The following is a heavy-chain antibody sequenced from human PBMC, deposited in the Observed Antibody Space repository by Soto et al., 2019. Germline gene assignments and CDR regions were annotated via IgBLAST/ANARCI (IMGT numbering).Heavy chain of an antibody. CDR2: INPSGGST. Sequence: GASVKVSCKASGYTFTSYYMHWVRQAPGQGLEWMGIINPSGGSTSCAQKFQGRVTMTRDTSTSTVYMELSSLRSEDTAVYYCASVEGVNGMDVWGQGTTVTVSS. D-gene: IGHD1-1*01. CDR3: ASVEGVNGMDV. J-gene: IGHJ6*02. V-gene: IGHV1-46*01. CDR1: GYTFTSYY.